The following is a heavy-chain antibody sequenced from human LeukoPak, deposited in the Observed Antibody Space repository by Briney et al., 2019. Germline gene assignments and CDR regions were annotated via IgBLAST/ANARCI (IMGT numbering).Heavy chain of an antibody. V-gene: IGHV3-23*01. Sequence: GGSLRLSCAASGFTFSSYAMSWVRQAPGKGLEWVSAISGSGGSTYYADSVKGRFTVSRDNSKNTLYLQMNSLRAEDTAVYYCAKDSERGYSGYDLFYWGQGTLVTVSS. D-gene: IGHD5-12*01. J-gene: IGHJ4*02. CDR2: ISGSGGST. CDR3: AKDSERGYSGYDLFY. CDR1: GFTFSSYA.